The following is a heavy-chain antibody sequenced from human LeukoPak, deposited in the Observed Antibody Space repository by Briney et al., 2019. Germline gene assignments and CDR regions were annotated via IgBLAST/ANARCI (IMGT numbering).Heavy chain of an antibody. J-gene: IGHJ4*02. D-gene: IGHD6-19*01. Sequence: AGGSLRLSCAASGFTFSSYAMHWVRQAPGKGLEWVSYISTTGSSIYYADSVKGRFTISRDNVKNLLYLQMNSLRAEDTAVYYCARVQRGIAVALDYWGQGTLATVSS. CDR3: ARVQRGIAVALDY. V-gene: IGHV3-48*03. CDR2: ISTTGSSI. CDR1: GFTFSSYA.